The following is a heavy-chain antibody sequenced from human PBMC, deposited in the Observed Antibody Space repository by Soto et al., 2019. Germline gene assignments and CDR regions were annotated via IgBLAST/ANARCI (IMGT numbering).Heavy chain of an antibody. CDR2: ISSSSSYI. V-gene: IGHV3-21*01. CDR3: ARNGDYGGYDAFDI. CDR1: GFTFSSYS. J-gene: IGHJ3*02. D-gene: IGHD4-17*01. Sequence: GGSLRLSCAASGFTFSSYSMNWVRQAPGKGLEWVSSISSSSSYIYYADSVKGRFTISRDNAKNSLYLKMNSLRAEDTAVYYCARNGDYGGYDAFDIWGQGTMVTVSS.